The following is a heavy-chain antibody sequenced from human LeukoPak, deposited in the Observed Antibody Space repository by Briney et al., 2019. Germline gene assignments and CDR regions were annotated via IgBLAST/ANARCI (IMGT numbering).Heavy chain of an antibody. D-gene: IGHD6-19*01. CDR3: AKGEPQWHEAFDI. CDR1: GYTFTSYY. Sequence: ASVKVSCKASGYTFTSYYMHWVRQAPGQGLEWMGIINPGGGSTTYAQKFPGRVTMTRDTFTSTVYMELSSLRSGDTAVYYCAKGEPQWHEAFDIWGQGTMVTVSS. V-gene: IGHV1-46*01. J-gene: IGHJ3*02. CDR2: INPGGGST.